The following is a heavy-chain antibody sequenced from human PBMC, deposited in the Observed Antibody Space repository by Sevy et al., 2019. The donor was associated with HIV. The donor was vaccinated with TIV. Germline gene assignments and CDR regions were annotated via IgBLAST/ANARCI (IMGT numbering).Heavy chain of an antibody. CDR3: AKDRAAMVGDAFDN. CDR2: IGGSGVST. V-gene: IGHV3-23*01. D-gene: IGHD5-18*01. CDR1: GFPFSSYA. J-gene: IGHJ3*02. Sequence: GGSLRLSCAASGFPFSSYAMSWVRQAPGKGLEWVSAIGGSGVSTYYADSVKGRFTISRDNSKNTLYLQMNSLRAEDTAVYYCAKDRAAMVGDAFDNWGQGTMVTVSS.